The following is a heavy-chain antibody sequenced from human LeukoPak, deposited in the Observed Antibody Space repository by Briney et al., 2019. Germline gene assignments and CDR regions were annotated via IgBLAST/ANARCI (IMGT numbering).Heavy chain of an antibody. J-gene: IGHJ6*03. D-gene: IGHD3-10*01. Sequence: PGASVKVSCKASGYTFTSYDINWVRQATGQGLEWMGWMSPNSGNTGYAQKFQGRVTMTRNTSISTAYMELSSLRSEDTAVYYCARHPYYYGSGKYYMDVWGKGTTVTVSS. CDR3: ARHPYYYGSGKYYMDV. CDR2: MSPNSGNT. V-gene: IGHV1-8*01. CDR1: GYTFTSYD.